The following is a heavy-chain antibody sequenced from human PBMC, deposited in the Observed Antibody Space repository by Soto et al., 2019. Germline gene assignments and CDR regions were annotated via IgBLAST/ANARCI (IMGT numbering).Heavy chain of an antibody. CDR2: IRSSGSTI. Sequence: GGSLRLSCAASGFTFRDYYMSWIRQAPGKGLEWVSYIRSSGSTIYYADSVKGRFTISRDNAKNSLYLQMNSLRAEDTAVYYCARAITIFGVVFDYWGQGTLVTVSS. D-gene: IGHD3-3*01. V-gene: IGHV3-11*01. CDR3: ARAITIFGVVFDY. J-gene: IGHJ4*02. CDR1: GFTFRDYY.